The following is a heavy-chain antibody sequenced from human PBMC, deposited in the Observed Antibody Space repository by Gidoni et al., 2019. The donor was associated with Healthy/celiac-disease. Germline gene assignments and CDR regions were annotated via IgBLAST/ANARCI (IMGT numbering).Heavy chain of an antibody. CDR3: ASPRYGSGDAFDI. D-gene: IGHD3-10*01. CDR2: INHSGST. J-gene: IGHJ3*02. Sequence: QVQLQLWGAGLLKPSETLSLTCAVYGGSFSGYYWSWIRQPPGKGLEWIGKINHSGSTNYNPSLKSRVTISVDTSKNQFSLKLSSVTAADTAVYYCASPRYGSGDAFDIWGQGTMVTVSS. V-gene: IGHV4-34*01. CDR1: GGSFSGYY.